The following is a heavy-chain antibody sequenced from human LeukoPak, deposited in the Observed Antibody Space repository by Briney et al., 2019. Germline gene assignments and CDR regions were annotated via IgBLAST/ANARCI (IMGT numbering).Heavy chain of an antibody. J-gene: IGHJ4*02. D-gene: IGHD3-10*01. CDR1: GQSLTGYF. CDR2: IDPNTGDT. CDR3: ARLGLHGSGTYYFFDY. V-gene: IGHV1-2*06. Sequence: ASVNVSCKASGQSLTGYFIHWVRQAPGQGLEWVGRIDPNTGDTIYAQNFQGRVTVTSATSISTAYMELSRLTSDDTAVYFCARLGLHGSGTYYFFDYWGQGTLVTVSS.